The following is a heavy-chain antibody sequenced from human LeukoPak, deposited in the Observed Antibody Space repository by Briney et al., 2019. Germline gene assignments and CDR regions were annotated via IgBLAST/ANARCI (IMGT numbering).Heavy chain of an antibody. CDR2: INPSGGST. J-gene: IGHJ4*02. D-gene: IGHD2-2*01. Sequence: GASVKVSCKASGYRFTSYDMHWVRQAPGQGLEWMGIINPSGGSTSYAQRFQGRVAMTSDKSTTTVYMVVNSLTSEDTAVYFCTIDGPTAATFDYWGQGTLVTVSS. CDR3: TIDGPTAATFDY. V-gene: IGHV1-46*01. CDR1: GYRFTSYD.